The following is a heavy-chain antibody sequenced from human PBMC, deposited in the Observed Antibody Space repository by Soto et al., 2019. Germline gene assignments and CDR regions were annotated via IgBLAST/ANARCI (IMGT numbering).Heavy chain of an antibody. D-gene: IGHD5-18*01. CDR1: GYSFTSYW. CDR3: ASMGALDTADAFDI. Sequence: PGESLKISCQGSGYSFTSYWISWVRQMPGKGLEWMGRIDPSDSYTNYSPSFQGHVTISADKSISTAYLQWSSLKASDTAMYYCASMGALDTADAFDIWGQGTMVTVSS. CDR2: IDPSDSYT. J-gene: IGHJ3*02. V-gene: IGHV5-10-1*01.